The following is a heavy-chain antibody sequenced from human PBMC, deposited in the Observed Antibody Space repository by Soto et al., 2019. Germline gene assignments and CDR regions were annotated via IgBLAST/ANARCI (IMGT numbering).Heavy chain of an antibody. J-gene: IGHJ5*02. CDR2: IYDTIT. V-gene: IGHV4-31*03. D-gene: IGHD1-26*01. CDR3: GRGVNRVGSAPLKAAGGGRPRKRGPFVDP. CDR1: GGSLNSGGHY. Sequence: KPSETLSLTCTVSGGSLNSGGHYWTWIRQHPEKGLEWIGYIYDTITNYNPSLKSRVGISLDTAQNQFSLKLHSVTAADTAVYYWGRGVNRVGSAPLKAAGGGRPRKRGPFVDPWGPGTLVTVSS.